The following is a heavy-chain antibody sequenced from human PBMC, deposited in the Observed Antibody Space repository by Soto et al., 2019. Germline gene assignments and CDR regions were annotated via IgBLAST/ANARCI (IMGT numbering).Heavy chain of an antibody. V-gene: IGHV1-69*01. Sequence: QVQLVQSGAEVKKPGSSVRVSCKASGGTFTSYTFSWIRQAPGQGLEWMGGIIPIFGTTDYAQKFQGRVTITADESTYTAYMELSSLISEDTAVYYCASGFVASRVDYYAMDVWGQGTTVTVSS. CDR2: IIPIFGTT. CDR3: ASGFVASRVDYYAMDV. D-gene: IGHD5-12*01. CDR1: GGTFTSYT. J-gene: IGHJ6*02.